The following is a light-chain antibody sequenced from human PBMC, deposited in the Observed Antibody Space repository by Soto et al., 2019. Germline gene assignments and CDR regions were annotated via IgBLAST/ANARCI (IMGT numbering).Light chain of an antibody. Sequence: QSVLTQPPSVSGAPGQRVTISCTGSSSNIGAHYDVHWYQQLPGTAPKLLIYVNSNRPSGVPDLFSGSKSCTSASLAITGLQAEDEADYYCQSYDNSLSVYVFGTGTKVTVL. J-gene: IGLJ1*01. V-gene: IGLV1-40*01. CDR2: VNS. CDR3: QSYDNSLSVYV. CDR1: SSNIGAHYD.